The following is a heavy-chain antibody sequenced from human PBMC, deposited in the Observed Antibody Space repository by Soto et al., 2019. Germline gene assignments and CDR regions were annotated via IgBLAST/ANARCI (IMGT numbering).Heavy chain of an antibody. CDR2: IYTSGST. V-gene: IGHV4-4*07. CDR3: ARLAVAGNVDY. Sequence: SETLSLTCTVSGGSISSYYWSWIRQPAGKGLEWIGRIYTSGSTNYNPSLKSRFTMSVDTSKNQFSLMLSSVTAADTAVYYCARLAVAGNVDYWGQGTLVTVSA. J-gene: IGHJ4*02. CDR1: GGSISSYY. D-gene: IGHD6-19*01.